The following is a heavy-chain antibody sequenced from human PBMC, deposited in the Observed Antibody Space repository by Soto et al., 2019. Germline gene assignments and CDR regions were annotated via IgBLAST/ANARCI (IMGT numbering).Heavy chain of an antibody. Sequence: EVQLVESGGGLIQPGGSLRLSCAASGFTVSSNYMSWVRQAPGKGLEWVSVIYSGDTTYYADSVKGRFTTSRDNSKNTLYLQTNSLRAEDTAVYYCARDLRTLYGMDVWGQGTPVTVSS. CDR3: ARDLRTLYGMDV. CDR1: GFTVSSNY. CDR2: IYSGDTT. V-gene: IGHV3-53*01. J-gene: IGHJ6*02.